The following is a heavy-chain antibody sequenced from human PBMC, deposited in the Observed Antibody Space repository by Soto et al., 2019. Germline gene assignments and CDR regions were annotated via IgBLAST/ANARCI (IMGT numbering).Heavy chain of an antibody. CDR2: IYWDDDK. Sequence: QITLNESGPTVVKPTETLTLTCTFSGFSLTTSGVGVGWVRQSPGKAPEWLAFIYWDDDKRYSTSLKSRLTITKDPSKNQVVLTMANVDAADTATYYCAHRVLRAVFGLVTTTAIYFDFWGQGTPVVVSS. CDR1: GFSLTTSGVG. V-gene: IGHV2-5*02. CDR3: AHRVLRAVFGLVTTTAIYFDF. D-gene: IGHD3-3*01. J-gene: IGHJ4*02.